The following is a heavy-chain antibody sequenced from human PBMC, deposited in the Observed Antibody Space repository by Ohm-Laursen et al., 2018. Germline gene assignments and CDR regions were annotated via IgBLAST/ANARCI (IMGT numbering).Heavy chain of an antibody. V-gene: IGHV4-4*07. CDR1: GDSISSYY. D-gene: IGHD3-3*02. CDR3: ARDFHFWSGYKELNWFDP. CDR2: IYSSGNT. Sequence: SETLSLTCTVSGDSISSYYWSWIRQPAGKGLEWIGRIYSSGNTNYNPSLESRVTMSLDTSKNQISLKLTSVTAADAAVYYCARDFHFWSGYKELNWFDPWGQGTQVTVSS. J-gene: IGHJ5*02.